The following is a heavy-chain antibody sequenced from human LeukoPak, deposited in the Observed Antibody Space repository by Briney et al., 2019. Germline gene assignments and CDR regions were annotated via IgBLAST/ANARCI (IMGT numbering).Heavy chain of an antibody. CDR2: IYTTVTT. CDR1: GGSISSCY. V-gene: IGHV4-4*07. J-gene: IGHJ4*02. Sequence: PSETLSLTCTVSGGSISSCYWSWIRQPAGKGLEWIGRIYTTVTTNYSPALKSRVTILVDTSKNQFSLKLSSVTAADTAVYYCARVNRELPPLYYFDYWGQGTLVTVSS. D-gene: IGHD1-26*01. CDR3: ARVNRELPPLYYFDY.